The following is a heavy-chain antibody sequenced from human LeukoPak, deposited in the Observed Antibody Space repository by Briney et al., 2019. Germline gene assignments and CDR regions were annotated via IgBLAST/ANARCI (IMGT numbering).Heavy chain of an antibody. V-gene: IGHV1-46*01. CDR2: INPSGGST. CDR1: GYTFTSYY. Sequence: ASVTVSCKASGYTFTSYYMHWVRQAPGQGLEWMGIINPSGGSTSYAQKFQGRVTMTRDTSTSTVYMELSSLRSEDTAVYYCARDRLITMIVQVDAFDYWGQGTLVTVSS. CDR3: ARDRLITMIVQVDAFDY. D-gene: IGHD3-22*01. J-gene: IGHJ4*02.